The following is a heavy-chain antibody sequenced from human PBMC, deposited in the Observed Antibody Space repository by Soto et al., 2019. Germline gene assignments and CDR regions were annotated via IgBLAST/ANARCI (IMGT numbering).Heavy chain of an antibody. CDR3: ASGYELKPYYYGMDV. Sequence: SQTLSLTCAISGDSVSSNSAAWNWIRQSPSRGLEWLGRTYYRSKWYNDYAVSVKSRITINLDTSKNQFSLKLSSVTAADTAVYYCASGYELKPYYYGMDVWGQGTTVTVSS. CDR2: TYYRSKWYN. V-gene: IGHV6-1*01. D-gene: IGHD5-12*01. J-gene: IGHJ6*02. CDR1: GDSVSSNSAA.